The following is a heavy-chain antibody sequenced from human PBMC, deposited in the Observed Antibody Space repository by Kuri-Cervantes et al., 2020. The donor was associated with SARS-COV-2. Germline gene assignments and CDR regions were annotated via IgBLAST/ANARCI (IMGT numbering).Heavy chain of an antibody. Sequence: GGSLRLSCAASGFTFNNYVMTWVRQAPGNGLEWVSTISGNDGRTFYADSVKGRFTISRDNSKNTLYLQMNSLRAEDTALYYCAKVTTGPEGYHFDYWGQGTVVTVSS. CDR2: ISGNDGRT. CDR1: GFTFNNYV. V-gene: IGHV3-23*01. D-gene: IGHD4-11*01. J-gene: IGHJ4*02. CDR3: AKVTTGPEGYHFDY.